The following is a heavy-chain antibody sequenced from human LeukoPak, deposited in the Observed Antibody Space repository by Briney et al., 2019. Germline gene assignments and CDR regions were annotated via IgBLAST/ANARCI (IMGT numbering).Heavy chain of an antibody. V-gene: IGHV1-69*13. Sequence: ASVKVSCKASGGAFSRFTISWVRQAPGQGFEWMGGITPIFGTANFAQKFQGRVSITADESTSTAFMELSSLRSEDTAVYYCAREWGLESSGYYYAYWGQGTLVTVSS. CDR3: AREWGLESSGYYYAY. CDR1: GGAFSRFT. J-gene: IGHJ4*02. D-gene: IGHD3-22*01. CDR2: ITPIFGTA.